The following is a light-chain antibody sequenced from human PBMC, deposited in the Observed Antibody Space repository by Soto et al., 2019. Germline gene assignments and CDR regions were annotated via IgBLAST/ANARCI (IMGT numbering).Light chain of an antibody. Sequence: QSVVTQPPSVSGTPGQKVTISCSGSSSNIGSNYVFWYQQFPGTAPKLLIHTNNQRPSGVPDRFSGSKSGTSASLAISGLRSEDEADYYCASWDDSPSGYVVFGGGTQLTVL. CDR3: ASWDDSPSGYVV. J-gene: IGLJ2*01. V-gene: IGLV1-47*02. CDR2: TNN. CDR1: SSNIGSNY.